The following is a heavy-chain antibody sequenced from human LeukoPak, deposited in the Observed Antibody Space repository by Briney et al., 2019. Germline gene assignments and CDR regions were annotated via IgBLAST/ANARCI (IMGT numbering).Heavy chain of an antibody. J-gene: IGHJ4*02. CDR2: IIPIFGTA. CDR3: AREVNYGGNFDY. V-gene: IGHV1-69*13. D-gene: IGHD4-23*01. CDR1: GYTFTSYG. Sequence: SVKVSCKASGYTFTSYGISWVRQAPGQGLEWMGGIIPIFGTANYAQKFQGRVTITADESMSTAYMELSSLRSEDTAVYYCAREVNYGGNFDYWGQGTLVTVSS.